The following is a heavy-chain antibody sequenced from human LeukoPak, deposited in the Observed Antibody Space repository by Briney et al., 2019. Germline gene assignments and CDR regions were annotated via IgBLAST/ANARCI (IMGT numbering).Heavy chain of an antibody. D-gene: IGHD3-10*01. Sequence: GGSLRLSCAASGFTFRNYWMSWVRQAPGKGLEWVANMKTDGSQKYYVDSVGGRFAISRDNAKSSLYLQMNSLRVEDTAVYHCARDWDGSGTVFDLWGQGALVTVSS. CDR2: MKTDGSQK. CDR1: GFTFRNYW. CDR3: ARDWDGSGTVFDL. V-gene: IGHV3-7*01. J-gene: IGHJ5*02.